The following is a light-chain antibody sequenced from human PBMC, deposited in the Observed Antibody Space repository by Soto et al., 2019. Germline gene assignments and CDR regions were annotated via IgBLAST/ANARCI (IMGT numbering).Light chain of an antibody. CDR2: DAS. V-gene: IGKV1-5*01. Sequence: DNQMTQAPSTVSASVGYRVTITCRASQSISSWLAWYQQKPGKAPKLLIYDASSLESGVPSRFSGSGSGTEVTLTISSLQPDDFATYYCQQYNSYPYTFGQGTKLEIK. J-gene: IGKJ2*01. CDR3: QQYNSYPYT. CDR1: QSISSW.